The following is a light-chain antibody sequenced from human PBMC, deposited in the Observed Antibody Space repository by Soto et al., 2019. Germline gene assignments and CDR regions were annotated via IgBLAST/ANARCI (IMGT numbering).Light chain of an antibody. CDR3: QQYATSPALT. J-gene: IGKJ4*01. Sequence: ETVMTQSPATLSVSPGERATLSCRASRSISSYLAWYQQKPGQPPRLLIYGASTRATGIPARFSGSGSGTGFTLTISRLEPEDFAVYYCQQYATSPALTFGGGTKVDIK. CDR2: GAS. V-gene: IGKV3-15*01. CDR1: RSISSY.